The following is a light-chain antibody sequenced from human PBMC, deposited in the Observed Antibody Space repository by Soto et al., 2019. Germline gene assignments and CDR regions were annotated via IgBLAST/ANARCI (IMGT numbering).Light chain of an antibody. Sequence: DVVMTQPPLSLPVTLGQPASISCRSSQSLAYIDGNTYLNWFHQRPGQSPRRLIYQVSNRDSGXPXRXXGSGSVTDFTLKISRVEADDVGVYYCMQGTHWPPYTFGQGPKLEIK. CDR1: QSLAYIDGNTY. J-gene: IGKJ2*01. CDR2: QVS. CDR3: MQGTHWPPYT. V-gene: IGKV2-30*01.